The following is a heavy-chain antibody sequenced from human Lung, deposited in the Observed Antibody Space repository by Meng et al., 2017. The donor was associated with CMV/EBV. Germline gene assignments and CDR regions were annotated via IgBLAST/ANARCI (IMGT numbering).Heavy chain of an antibody. CDR2: IYYSGST. D-gene: IGHD5-18*01. CDR1: YGSVSSGSYY. CDR3: ARAPGYRALYGIDV. J-gene: IGHJ6*02. Sequence: SETLSLTXTVSYGSVSSGSYYWSWLRQPPGKGLEWIGYIYYSGSTNYNSSLKSRVTISIDTAKNQLSLMRSSVTAADTVVYYSARAPGYRALYGIDVWGQGTTVTFSS. V-gene: IGHV4-61*01.